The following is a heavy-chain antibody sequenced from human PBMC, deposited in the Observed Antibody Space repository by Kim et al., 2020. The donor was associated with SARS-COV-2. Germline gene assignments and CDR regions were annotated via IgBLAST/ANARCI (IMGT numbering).Heavy chain of an antibody. Sequence: GGSLRLSCAASGFTFSSYAMSWVRQAPGKGLEWVSAISGSGGSTYYADSVKGRFTISRDNSKNTLYLQMNSLRAEDTAVYYCAKGGPYSSSWYDDYYYYYGMDVWGQGTTVTVSS. J-gene: IGHJ6*02. V-gene: IGHV3-23*01. CDR1: GFTFSSYA. D-gene: IGHD6-13*01. CDR3: AKGGPYSSSWYDDYYYYYGMDV. CDR2: ISGSGGST.